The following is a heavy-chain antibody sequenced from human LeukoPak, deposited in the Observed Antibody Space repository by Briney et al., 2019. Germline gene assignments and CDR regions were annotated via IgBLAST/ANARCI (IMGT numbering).Heavy chain of an antibody. V-gene: IGHV1-8*01. CDR3: AIDSSSRYGDLDY. D-gene: IGHD6-13*01. CDR1: GYTFTSYD. CDR2: MNPNSGNT. J-gene: IGHJ4*02. Sequence: ASVKVSCKASGYTFTSYDINWVRQATGQGLEWMGWMNPNSGNTGYAQKFQGRVTMTRNTSISTAYMELSSLRSEDTAVYYCAIDSSSRYGDLDYWGQGTLVTVSS.